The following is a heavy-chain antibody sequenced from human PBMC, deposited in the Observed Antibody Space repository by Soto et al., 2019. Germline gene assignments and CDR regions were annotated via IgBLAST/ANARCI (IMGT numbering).Heavy chain of an antibody. CDR2: INYSGST. V-gene: IGHV4-59*12. CDR1: GGSISNYY. CDR3: ARGNNVLLWFGELLHWFDP. Sequence: SETLSLTCTVSGGSISNYYWSWIRQPPGKGLDWIGYINYSGSTNYNPSLKSRVTISVDTSKNQFSLKLSSVTAADTAVYYCARGNNVLLWFGELLHWFDPWGQGTLVTVSS. D-gene: IGHD3-10*01. J-gene: IGHJ5*02.